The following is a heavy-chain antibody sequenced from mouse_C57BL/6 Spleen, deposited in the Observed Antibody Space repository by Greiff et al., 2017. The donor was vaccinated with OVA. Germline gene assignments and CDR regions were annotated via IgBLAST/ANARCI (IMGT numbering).Heavy chain of an antibody. V-gene: IGHV1-42*01. D-gene: IGHD4-1*01. CDR1: GYSFTGYY. Sequence: EVQLQQSGPELVKPGASVKISCKASGYSFTGYYMNWVKQSPEKSLEWIGEINPSTGGTTYNQKFKAKAILTVDKSSSTADIQIKSLTSEDSAVYNCARGWDGYCAMDYWGQGTSVTVSS. CDR3: ARGWDGYCAMDY. CDR2: INPSTGGT. J-gene: IGHJ4*01.